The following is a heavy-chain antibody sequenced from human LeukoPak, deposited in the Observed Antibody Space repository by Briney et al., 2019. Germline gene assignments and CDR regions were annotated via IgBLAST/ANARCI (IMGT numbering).Heavy chain of an antibody. V-gene: IGHV4-4*02. CDR1: GGSGGSISSGNY. J-gene: IGHJ3*02. CDR3: AREMIVVVTNLGSAFDI. CDR2: IYHSGST. D-gene: IGHD3-22*01. Sequence: SETLSLTCAVSGGSGGSISSGNYWSWVRQPPGKGLEWIGVIYHSGSTNYNPSLKSRVTISVDKSKNQFSLKLNSVTAADTAVYYCAREMIVVVTNLGSAFDIWGQGTMVTVSS.